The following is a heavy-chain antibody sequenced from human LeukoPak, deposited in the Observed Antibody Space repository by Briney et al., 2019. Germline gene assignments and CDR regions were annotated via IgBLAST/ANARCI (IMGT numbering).Heavy chain of an antibody. J-gene: IGHJ4*02. D-gene: IGHD3-16*01. Sequence: SETLSLTCAVYGGSFSGYYWSWIRQPPGKGLEWIGGINHSGSTNYNPSLKSRVTISVDTSKNQFSLKLSSVTAADTAVYYCARGLRSRYFDYWGQGTLVTVSS. CDR1: GGSFSGYY. CDR3: ARGLRSRYFDY. CDR2: INHSGST. V-gene: IGHV4-34*01.